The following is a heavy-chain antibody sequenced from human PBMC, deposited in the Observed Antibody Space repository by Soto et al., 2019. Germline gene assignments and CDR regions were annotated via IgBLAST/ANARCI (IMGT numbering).Heavy chain of an antibody. J-gene: IGHJ6*04. D-gene: IGHD2-2*01. CDR1: GYTFTSYA. Sequence: ASVKVSCRASGYTFTSYAMHWVRQAPGQRLEWMGWINAGNGNTKYSQKFQGRVTITRDTSASTAYMELSSLRSEDTAVYYCAPVPAAIIPNYGMDVWGEGTTVTVST. V-gene: IGHV1-3*01. CDR3: APVPAAIIPNYGMDV. CDR2: INAGNGNT.